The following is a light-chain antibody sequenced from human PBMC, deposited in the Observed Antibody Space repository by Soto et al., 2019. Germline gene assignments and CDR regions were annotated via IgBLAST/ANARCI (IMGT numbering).Light chain of an antibody. Sequence: EIVLTQSPATLSLSPGERATLSCMASQSVSSNLAWYQQKPGQAPRLLIYGASTRATGIPARFSGSGSGTEFTLTISSLQSEDFAVYYCQHYNNWPQTFGQGTKVDIK. CDR1: QSVSSN. CDR2: GAS. J-gene: IGKJ1*01. V-gene: IGKV3-15*01. CDR3: QHYNNWPQT.